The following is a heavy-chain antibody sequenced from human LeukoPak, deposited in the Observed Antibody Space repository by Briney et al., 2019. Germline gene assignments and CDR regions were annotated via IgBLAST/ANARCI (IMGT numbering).Heavy chain of an antibody. Sequence: PSETLSLTCTVSGGSISSHYWSWIRQPPGKGLEWIGSIYHSGSSIYNPSLKSRVTISGDASKNQFSLKLSSVTSADTAVYYCARDRELGFWGQGTLVTVSS. CDR2: IYHSGSS. J-gene: IGHJ4*02. CDR1: GGSISSHY. D-gene: IGHD1-26*01. V-gene: IGHV4-59*11. CDR3: ARDRELGF.